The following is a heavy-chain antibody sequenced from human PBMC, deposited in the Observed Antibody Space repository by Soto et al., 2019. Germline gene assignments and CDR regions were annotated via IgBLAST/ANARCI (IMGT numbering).Heavy chain of an antibody. CDR3: IHRTRFGDFDS. D-gene: IGHD3-10*02. V-gene: IGHV2-5*01. J-gene: IGHJ4*02. CDR1: GLSLSTGEMG. Sequence: QITLKESGPTLVKPTQTLTLTCTFSGLSLSTGEMGVGWVRQSPGKALEWLALIYWNDKKRFSPSLRSRLTITKDTSKNQVVLTMTNMDPVDTATYYCIHRTRFGDFDSWGEGTLLTVSS. CDR2: IYWNDKK.